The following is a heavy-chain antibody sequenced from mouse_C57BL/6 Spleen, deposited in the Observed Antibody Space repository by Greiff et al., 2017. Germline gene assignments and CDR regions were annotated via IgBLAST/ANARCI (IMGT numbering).Heavy chain of an antibody. CDR1: GYAFTKYL. CDR3: AGYYDYPDY. Sequence: QVQLQQSGAELVRPGTSVKVSCKASGYAFTKYLIEWVKQRPGQGLEWIGVINPGSGGTNYNEKFKGKATLTADKSSSTAYMQLSSLTSEDSAVYFCAGYYDYPDYWGQGTTLTVSS. D-gene: IGHD2-4*01. J-gene: IGHJ2*01. V-gene: IGHV1-54*01. CDR2: INPGSGGT.